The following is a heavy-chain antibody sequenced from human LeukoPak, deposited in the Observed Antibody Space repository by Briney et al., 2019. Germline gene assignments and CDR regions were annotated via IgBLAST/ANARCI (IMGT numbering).Heavy chain of an antibody. J-gene: IGHJ4*02. D-gene: IGHD3-10*01. CDR2: IYYSGST. CDR1: GGSISSSSYY. V-gene: IGHV4-39*01. CDR3: ARHEVRGARSFDY. Sequence: SETLSLTCTVSGGSISSSSYYWGWIRQPPGKGLEWIGTIYYSGSTYYNPSLKSRVTISVDTSKNQFSLKLSSVTAADTAVYYCARHEVRGARSFDYRGQGTLVTVSS.